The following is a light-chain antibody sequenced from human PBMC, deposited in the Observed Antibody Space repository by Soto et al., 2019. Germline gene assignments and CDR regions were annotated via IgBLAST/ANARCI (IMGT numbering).Light chain of an antibody. CDR2: GAS. CDR1: QTISSW. V-gene: IGKV1-5*03. CDR3: QPYSRLWS. Sequence: DIQLTQSPSTLSAAVGERVAIPCRASQTISSWLAWYQQKPGKAPKLLIYGASSLESGVPPRFSGDGSGTEFTLTISSLQREDFGTYYCQPYSRLWSFSQGTKVDI. J-gene: IGKJ1*01.